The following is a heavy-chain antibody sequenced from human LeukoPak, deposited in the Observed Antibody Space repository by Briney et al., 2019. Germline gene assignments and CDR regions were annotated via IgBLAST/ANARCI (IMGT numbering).Heavy chain of an antibody. Sequence: SETLSPTCTVSGGSISSYYWSWIRQPAGKGLEWIGRFYSSGITNYNPSLKSRVTMSVDTSRNQFSLKLSSVTAADTAVYYCAGSKDYYDRSGYDWGQGTLVTVSS. J-gene: IGHJ4*02. D-gene: IGHD3-22*01. V-gene: IGHV4-4*07. CDR2: FYSSGIT. CDR1: GGSISSYY. CDR3: AGSKDYYDRSGYD.